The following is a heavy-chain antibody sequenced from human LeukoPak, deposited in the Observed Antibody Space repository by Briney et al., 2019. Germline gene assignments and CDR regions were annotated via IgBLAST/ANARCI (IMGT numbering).Heavy chain of an antibody. CDR1: GFTFSSYG. J-gene: IGHJ4*02. CDR3: AKAHPPYYCDSSGYYSTHFDY. CDR2: IRYDGSNK. D-gene: IGHD3-22*01. Sequence: GGSLRLSCAASGFTFSSYGMHWVRQAPGKGLEWVAFIRYDGSNKYYADSVKGRFTISRDNSKNTLYLQMNSLRAEDTAVYYCAKAHPPYYCDSSGYYSTHFDYWGQGTLVTVSS. V-gene: IGHV3-30*02.